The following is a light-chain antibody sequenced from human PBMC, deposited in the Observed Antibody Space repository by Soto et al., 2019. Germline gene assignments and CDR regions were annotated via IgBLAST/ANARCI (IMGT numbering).Light chain of an antibody. V-gene: IGLV2-14*01. CDR2: EVS. J-gene: IGLJ1*01. Sequence: QQLSGAPKLMIFEVSNRPSGVPNRFSGSKSVITASLTISGLQAEDEADYYCSSYTSSITPYVFGTGTKVTVL. CDR3: SSYTSSITPYV.